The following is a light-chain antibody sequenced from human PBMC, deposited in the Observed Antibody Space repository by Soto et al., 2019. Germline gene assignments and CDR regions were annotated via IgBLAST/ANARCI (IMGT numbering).Light chain of an antibody. J-gene: IGKJ4*01. Sequence: DIQMTQSPSSLSASVGDRVTITCQASQVITNYLNWYQQKPGKAPKLLIYDASHLETGVPSRFSGSGSGTDFTFTISSLQPEDFATYYCQQYDNLPLLTFGGGTRVDIK. V-gene: IGKV1-33*01. CDR1: QVITNY. CDR2: DAS. CDR3: QQYDNLPLLT.